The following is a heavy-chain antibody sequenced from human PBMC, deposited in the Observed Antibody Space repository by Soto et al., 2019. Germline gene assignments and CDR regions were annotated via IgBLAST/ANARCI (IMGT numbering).Heavy chain of an antibody. CDR3: ATADYRDAFDY. D-gene: IGHD3-10*01. CDR1: GFSFSSYW. V-gene: IGHV3-74*01. CDR2: INSDGSST. J-gene: IGHJ4*02. Sequence: XGCLRLSCAACGFSFSSYWMHWVRQAPGKGLVWVSRINSDGSSTSYADSVKGRFTISRDNAKNTLYLQMNSLRAEDTAVYYCATADYRDAFDYWGQGTLVTVSS.